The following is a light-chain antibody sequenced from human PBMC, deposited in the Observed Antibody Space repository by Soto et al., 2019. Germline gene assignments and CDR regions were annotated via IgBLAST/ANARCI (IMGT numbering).Light chain of an antibody. Sequence: QSVLTQPASVSGSPGQSITISCTGTSSDVGGSNYVSWYQQHPGRAPKLMIYEVINRPSGVSNRFSGSKSGNTASLTISGLLAEDEADYFYCSYISSSVLYVFGTGTKLTVL. CDR2: EVI. CDR1: SSDVGGSNY. J-gene: IGLJ1*01. CDR3: CSYISSSVLYV. V-gene: IGLV2-14*01.